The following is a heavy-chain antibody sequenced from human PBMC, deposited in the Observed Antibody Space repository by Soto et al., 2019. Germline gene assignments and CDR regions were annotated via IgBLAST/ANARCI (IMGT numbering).Heavy chain of an antibody. J-gene: IGHJ4*02. Sequence: GGSLRLSCAASGFTFSNAWMNWVRQAPGKGLEWVGRIKSKTDGGTTDYAAPVKGRFTISRDDSKNTLYLQMNSLKSEDTAVYYCTTERYDSSGYYPPGYFDYWGQGTLVTVSS. CDR2: IKSKTDGGTT. CDR3: TTERYDSSGYYPPGYFDY. CDR1: GFTFSNAW. V-gene: IGHV3-15*07. D-gene: IGHD3-22*01.